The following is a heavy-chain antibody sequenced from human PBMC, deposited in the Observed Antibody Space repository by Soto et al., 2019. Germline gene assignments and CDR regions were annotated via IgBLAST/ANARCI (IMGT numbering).Heavy chain of an antibody. CDR2: ISGSGGST. J-gene: IGHJ6*02. CDR3: ASTVTTYYYYGMDV. Sequence: GGSLRLSCAASGFTFSSYAMSWVRQAPGKGLEWVSAISGSGGSTYYADSVKGRFTISRDNSKNTLYLQMNSLRAEDTAVYYCASTVTTYYYYGMDVWGQGTTVTVSS. CDR1: GFTFSSYA. D-gene: IGHD4-4*01. V-gene: IGHV3-23*01.